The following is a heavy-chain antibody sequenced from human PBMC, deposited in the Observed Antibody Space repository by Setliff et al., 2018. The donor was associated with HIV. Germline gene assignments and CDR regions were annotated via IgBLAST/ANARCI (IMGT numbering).Heavy chain of an antibody. J-gene: IGHJ5*02. Sequence: ASVKVSCKTFGYSFTAYQMHWLRQAPGQGLEWMGRINRDNGGIDYAQKFQGRVTVTRDTSINTAYMELSSLRYDDTAIYYCARGGAIVRPYLIWFDPWGQGTLVTV. V-gene: IGHV1-2*06. CDR3: ARGGAIVRPYLIWFDP. D-gene: IGHD1-26*01. CDR2: INRDNGGI. CDR1: GYSFTAYQ.